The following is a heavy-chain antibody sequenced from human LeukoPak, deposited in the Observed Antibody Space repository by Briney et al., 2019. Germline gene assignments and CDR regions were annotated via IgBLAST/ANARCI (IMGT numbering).Heavy chain of an antibody. D-gene: IGHD2-2*02. CDR2: IRFEGSNK. CDR1: RFTFSIYA. Sequence: GRCLSLSRAASRFTFSIYAMHGGRQAPGKGLGGGSVIRFEGSNKYYVDSVKGRFTISTDNSKNTLYLQMNSMRAEDTGVYYCAQTRWLAPAAIKERDYYYMDVWGKGTTVTVSS. J-gene: IGHJ6*03. V-gene: IGHV3-30*02. CDR3: AQTRWLAPAAIKERDYYYMDV.